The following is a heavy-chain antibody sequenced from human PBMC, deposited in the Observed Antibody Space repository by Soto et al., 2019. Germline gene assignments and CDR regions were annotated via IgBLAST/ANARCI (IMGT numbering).Heavy chain of an antibody. CDR3: ARTKDIVVVVAATSGMGWFDP. CDR1: GGSFSGYY. V-gene: IGHV4-34*01. CDR2: INHSGST. Sequence: SETLSLTCAVYGGSFSGYYWSWIRQPPGKGLEWIGEINHSGSTNYNPSLKSRVTISVDTSKNQFSLKLSSVTAADTAVYYCARTKDIVVVVAATSGMGWFDPWGQGTLVTVSS. D-gene: IGHD2-15*01. J-gene: IGHJ5*02.